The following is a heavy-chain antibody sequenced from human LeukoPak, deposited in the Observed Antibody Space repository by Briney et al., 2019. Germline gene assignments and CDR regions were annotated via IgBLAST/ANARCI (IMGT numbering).Heavy chain of an antibody. D-gene: IGHD3-10*01. Sequence: RTGGSLRLSCAASGFTLDDYGMSWVCQAPGKGLEWVSGINWNGGSTGYADSVKGRFTISRDNSKNTLYLQMNSLRAEDTAVYYCARDGYYGPQKEHWGQGTLVTVSS. CDR2: INWNGGST. CDR1: GFTLDDYG. V-gene: IGHV3-20*04. CDR3: ARDGYYGPQKEH. J-gene: IGHJ1*01.